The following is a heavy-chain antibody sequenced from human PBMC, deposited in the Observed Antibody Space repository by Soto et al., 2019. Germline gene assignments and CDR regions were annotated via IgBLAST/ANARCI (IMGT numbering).Heavy chain of an antibody. CDR2: ISSSSSYI. CDR3: ARAVAGMFDY. CDR1: GFTFSSYS. V-gene: IGHV3-21*01. D-gene: IGHD6-19*01. Sequence: GGSLRLSCAASGFTFSSYSMNWVRQAPGKGLEWVSSISSSSSYIYYADSVKGRFTISRDNTKNSLYLQMNSLRAEDTAVYYCARAVAGMFDYWGQGTLVTVSS. J-gene: IGHJ4*02.